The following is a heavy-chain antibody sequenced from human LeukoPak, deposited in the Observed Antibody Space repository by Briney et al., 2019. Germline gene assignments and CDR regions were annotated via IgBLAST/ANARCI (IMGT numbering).Heavy chain of an antibody. CDR2: IYYSGST. V-gene: IGHV4-31*03. CDR3: ATGNLGDYGRDAFDI. D-gene: IGHD4-17*01. Sequence: PSETLSLTCTVSGGSISSGGYYWSWIRQHPGKGLEWIGYIYYSGSTYYNPSLKSRVTISVDTCKNQFSLKLSSVTAADTAVYYCATGNLGDYGRDAFDIWGQGTMVTVSS. CDR1: GGSISSGGYY. J-gene: IGHJ3*02.